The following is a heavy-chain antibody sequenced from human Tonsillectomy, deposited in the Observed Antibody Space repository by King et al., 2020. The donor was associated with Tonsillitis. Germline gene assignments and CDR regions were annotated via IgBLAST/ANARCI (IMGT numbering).Heavy chain of an antibody. V-gene: IGHV5-51*01. D-gene: IGHD3-3*01. CDR2: IYPGDSDV. CDR3: ARQPSYYVFGGVYNNPSGRAV. CDR1: GYRFSDYW. Sequence: VQLVESGAELKKPGESLRISCKASGYRFSDYWIGWVRQMPGKGLEWMGTIYPGDSDVRYSPSFQGQVTISADKSIRTAYLQWSSLRASDTAMYYCARQPSYYVFGGVYNNPSGRAVWGRGTTAPV. J-gene: IGHJ6*02.